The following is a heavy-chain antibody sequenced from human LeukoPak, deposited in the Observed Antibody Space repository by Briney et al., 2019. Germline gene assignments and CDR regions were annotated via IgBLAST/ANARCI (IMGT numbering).Heavy chain of an antibody. D-gene: IGHD3-22*01. CDR2: IYSGGST. Sequence: GGSLRLSCAASGFTVSSNYMSWVRQAPGKGLEWVSVIYSGGSTYYADSVKGRFTISRDNSKNTLYLQMNSLRAEDTAVYYCASDSSGPPHFQYWGQGTLVTVSS. CDR3: ASDSSGPPHFQY. J-gene: IGHJ1*01. CDR1: GFTVSSNY. V-gene: IGHV3-53*01.